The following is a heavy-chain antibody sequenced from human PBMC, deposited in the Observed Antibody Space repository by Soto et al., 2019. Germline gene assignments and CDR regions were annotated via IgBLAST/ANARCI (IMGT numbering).Heavy chain of an antibody. V-gene: IGHV4-59*06. CDR3: ARDRIYCTNGVCYPPADYYYYGMDV. Sequence: SETLSLTCTASGGSISSSHWSWIRQPPGKGLEWIGYIYYSGSTYYNPSLKSRVTISVDTSKNQFSLKLSSVTAADTAVYYCARDRIYCTNGVCYPPADYYYYGMDVWGQGTTVTVSS. D-gene: IGHD2-8*01. J-gene: IGHJ6*02. CDR1: GGSISSSH. CDR2: IYYSGST.